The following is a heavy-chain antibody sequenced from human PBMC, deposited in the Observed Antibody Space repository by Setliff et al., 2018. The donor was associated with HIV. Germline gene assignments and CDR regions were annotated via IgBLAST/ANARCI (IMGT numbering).Heavy chain of an antibody. CDR2: IHTSGST. V-gene: IGHV4-4*07. J-gene: IGHJ4*02. D-gene: IGHD3-22*01. CDR1: GDSIGYYY. CDR3: ARASRYYDSSGYSSYYFDY. Sequence: ETLSLTCTVSGDSIGYYYWSWIRQPAGRGLEWMGRIHTSGSTNYNPSLTSRVTISVDTSKNQFSLKLSSVTAADTAVYYCARASRYYDSSGYSSYYFDYWGQGTLVTVSS.